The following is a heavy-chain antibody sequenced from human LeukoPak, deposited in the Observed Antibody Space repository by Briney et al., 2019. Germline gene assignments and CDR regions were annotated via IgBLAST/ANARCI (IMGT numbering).Heavy chain of an antibody. CDR1: GGSFSSYA. CDR3: ARDRDDCSSTSCPAGFDY. Sequence: GASVKVSCKASGGSFSSYAISWMRQAPGQGLEWMGRIIPILGIANYAQKFQGRVTITADKSTSTAYMELSSLRSEDTAVYYCARDRDDCSSTSCPAGFDYWGQGTLVTVSP. J-gene: IGHJ4*02. CDR2: IIPILGIA. V-gene: IGHV1-69*04. D-gene: IGHD2-2*01.